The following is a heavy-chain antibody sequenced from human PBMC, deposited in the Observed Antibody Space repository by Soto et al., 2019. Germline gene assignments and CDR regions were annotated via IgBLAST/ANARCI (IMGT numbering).Heavy chain of an antibody. CDR2: IIPIFGTA. CDR3: ATHWRGYCSGGSCYPTDY. V-gene: IGHV1-69*05. J-gene: IGHJ4*02. CDR1: GGTFSSYA. Sequence: ASVKVSCKASGGTFSSYAISWVRQAPGQGLEWVGGIIPIFGTANYAQKFQGRVTITTDESTSTAYMELSSLRSEDTAVYYCATHWRGYCSGGSCYPTDYWGQGTLVTVSS. D-gene: IGHD2-15*01.